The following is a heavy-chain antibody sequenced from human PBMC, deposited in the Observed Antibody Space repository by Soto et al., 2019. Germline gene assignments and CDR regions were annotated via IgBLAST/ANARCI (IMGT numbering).Heavy chain of an antibody. D-gene: IGHD6-13*01. CDR2: ISGSGGST. Sequence: EVQLLESGGGLVQPGGSLRLSCAASGFTFRSHAMSWVRQAPGKGLEWVSAISGSGGSTYYADSVKGRFTISRDNSKNTLYLQMNSLRAEDTAVYYCARFSISWYAAFDIWGQGTMVTVSS. V-gene: IGHV3-23*01. CDR3: ARFSISWYAAFDI. CDR1: GFTFRSHA. J-gene: IGHJ3*02.